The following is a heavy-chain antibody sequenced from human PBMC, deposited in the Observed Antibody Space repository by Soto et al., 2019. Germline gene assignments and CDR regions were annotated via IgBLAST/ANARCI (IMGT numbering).Heavy chain of an antibody. CDR3: ARAFQPPLGAGMDV. V-gene: IGHV3-11*05. Sequence: QVQLVESGGGLVKPGGSLRLSCAASGFTFSDYYMSWIRQAPGKGLEWVSYISSSSSYTNYADSVKGRFTNSRDNAQNSLYLQMTSRRAEDTAVYYCARAFQPPLGAGMDVWGQGTTVTVSS. CDR1: GFTFSDYY. CDR2: ISSSSSYT. J-gene: IGHJ6*02.